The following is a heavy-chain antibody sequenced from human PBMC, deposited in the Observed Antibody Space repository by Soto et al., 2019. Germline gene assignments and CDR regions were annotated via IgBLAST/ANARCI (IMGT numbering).Heavy chain of an antibody. V-gene: IGHV3-23*01. CDR1: GFIFSSYA. CDR3: APSFPAATRGYLDS. Sequence: QSGGSLRLSCSASGFIFSSYAMSWVRQAPGKGLEWFSAISASGDNAYYADSVKGRFTISRDRSKSLYLQMKSLRAADTAIHSRAPSFPAATRGYLDSWSQGTLVTVSS. CDR2: ISASGDNA. J-gene: IGHJ4*02.